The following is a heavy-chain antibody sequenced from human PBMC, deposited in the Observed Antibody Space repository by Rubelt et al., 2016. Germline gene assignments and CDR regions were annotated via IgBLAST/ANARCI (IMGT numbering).Heavy chain of an antibody. CDR2: ISGSGGST. V-gene: IGHV3-23*04. CDR3: AKQAGGNSDY. CDR1: GFTFSNYA. D-gene: IGHD4-23*01. J-gene: IGHJ4*02. Sequence: EVQLVESGGVLVQPGGSLRLSCAASGFTFSNYAMTWIRQAPGKGLEWVSGISGSGGSTYYADSVRGRFTISRDNSKNTLFLQMNSLRADDTAVYYGAKQAGGNSDYWGQGTLVTVSS.